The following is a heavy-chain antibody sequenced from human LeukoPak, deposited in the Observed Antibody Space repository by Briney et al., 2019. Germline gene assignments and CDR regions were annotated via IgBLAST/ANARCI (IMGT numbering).Heavy chain of an antibody. CDR2: IYYSGNT. CDR3: ASTFPGVAAHDFDF. CDR1: GDSISNSNLY. Sequence: SETLSLTCIVSGDSISNSNLYWGWIRQPPGKGLEWIGSIYYSGNTYYNASLKSRVTMSLDTSKNQISLRLTSVTSTDTAVYYCASTFPGVAAHDFDFWGQGILVTVSS. J-gene: IGHJ4*02. V-gene: IGHV4-39*01. D-gene: IGHD6-6*01.